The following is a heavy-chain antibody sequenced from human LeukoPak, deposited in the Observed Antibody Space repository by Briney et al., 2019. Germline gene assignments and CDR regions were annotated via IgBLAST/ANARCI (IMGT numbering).Heavy chain of an antibody. Sequence: PGGSLRLSCAASGFTFSSYAMHWVRQAPGKGLEWVAVISYDGSNKYYADSVKGRFTISRDNSKNTLYLQMNSPRAEDTAVYYCARQIFDYWGQGTLVTVSS. J-gene: IGHJ4*02. CDR1: GFTFSSYA. CDR2: ISYDGSNK. V-gene: IGHV3-30-3*01. CDR3: ARQIFDY.